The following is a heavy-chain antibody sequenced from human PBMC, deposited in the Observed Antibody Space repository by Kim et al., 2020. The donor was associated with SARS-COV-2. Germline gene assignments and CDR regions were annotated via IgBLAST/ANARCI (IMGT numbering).Heavy chain of an antibody. D-gene: IGHD6-13*01. J-gene: IGHJ6*02. CDR2: IYYSGST. V-gene: IGHV4-31*03. Sequence: SETLSLTCTVSGGSISSGGYYWSWIRQHPGKGLEWIGYIYYSGSTYYNPSLKSRVTISVDTSKNQFSLKLSSVTAADTAVYYCAREEAAAGTYYYYYGMDVWGQGTTVTVSS. CDR1: GGSISSGGYY. CDR3: AREEAAAGTYYYYYGMDV.